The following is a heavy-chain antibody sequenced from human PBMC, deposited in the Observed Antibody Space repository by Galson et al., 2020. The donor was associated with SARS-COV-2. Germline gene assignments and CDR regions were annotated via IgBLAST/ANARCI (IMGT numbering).Heavy chain of an antibody. V-gene: IGHV3-15*01. CDR1: GFTFSNAW. CDR2: IKSKTDGGTT. D-gene: IGHD3-22*01. CDR3: TTKTMIVVTDKYYYYYGMDV. J-gene: IGHJ6*02. Sequence: GGSLRLSCAASGFTFSNAWMSWVRQAPGKGLEWVGRIKSKTDGGTTDYAAPVKGRFTISRDDSKNTLYLQMNSLKTEDTAVYYCTTKTMIVVTDKYYYYYGMDVWGQGTTVTVSS.